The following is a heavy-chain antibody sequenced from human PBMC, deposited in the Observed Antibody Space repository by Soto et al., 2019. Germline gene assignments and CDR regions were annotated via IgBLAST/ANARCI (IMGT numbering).Heavy chain of an antibody. CDR3: ARWTYCGGDCYWLDF. V-gene: IGHV4-59*01. J-gene: IGHJ4*02. D-gene: IGHD2-21*02. Sequence: SETLSLTCTISGGSISGFYWGWIRQPPGKGLEWIGNIYYSGSANYDPSLRSRVTISLNASKNQFSLNLNSVTAADTAIYYCARWTYCGGDCYWLDFWGQGTLVTVSS. CDR1: GGSISGFY. CDR2: IYYSGSA.